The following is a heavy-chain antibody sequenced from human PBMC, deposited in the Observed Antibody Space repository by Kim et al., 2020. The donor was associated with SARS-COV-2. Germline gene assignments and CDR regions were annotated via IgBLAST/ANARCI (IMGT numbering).Heavy chain of an antibody. V-gene: IGHV4-31*03. CDR3: ARAHDFWSGYHAFDS. Sequence: SETLSLTCTVSNGSISSGGYYWSWIRQHPGKGLEWIGYIYYSGSTDYNPSLKSRLSISMETSKNRFYLSLSSVTAADTAVYFCARAHDFWSGYHAFDSWG. CDR1: NGSISSGGYY. CDR2: IYYSGST. D-gene: IGHD3-3*01. J-gene: IGHJ4*01.